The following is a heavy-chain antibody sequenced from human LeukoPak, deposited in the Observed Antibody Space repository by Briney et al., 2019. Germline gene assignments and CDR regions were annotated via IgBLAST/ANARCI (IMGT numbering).Heavy chain of an antibody. V-gene: IGHV3-30-3*01. D-gene: IGHD5-18*01. CDR1: GFTFSDYF. CDR2: ISYDGSNK. CDR3: ARDRSRAAMVTKRYYGMDV. Sequence: GGSLRLSCAASGFTFSDYFMNWVRQAPGKGLEWVAVISYDGSNKYYADSVKGRFTISRDNSKNTLYLQMNSLRAEDTAVYYCARDRSRAAMVTKRYYGMDVWGQGTTVTVSS. J-gene: IGHJ6*02.